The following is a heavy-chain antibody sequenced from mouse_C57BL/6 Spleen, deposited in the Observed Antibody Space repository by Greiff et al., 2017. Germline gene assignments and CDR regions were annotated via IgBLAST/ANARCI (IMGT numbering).Heavy chain of an antibody. CDR2: IYPYNGVS. D-gene: IGHD2-1*01. Sequence: EVKLVESGPELVKPGASVKISCKASGYSFTGYYMHCVKQSHGNILDWIGYIYPYNGVSSYNQKFKGKATLTVDKSSSTAYMELRSLTSEDSAVYYCARRGYVNYSAWFAYWGQGTLVTVSA. J-gene: IGHJ3*01. CDR1: GYSFTGYY. CDR3: ARRGYVNYSAWFAY. V-gene: IGHV1-31*01.